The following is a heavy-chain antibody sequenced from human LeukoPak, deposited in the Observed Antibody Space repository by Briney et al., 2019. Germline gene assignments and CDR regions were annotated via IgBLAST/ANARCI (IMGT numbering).Heavy chain of an antibody. V-gene: IGHV6-1*01. CDR3: ARGVIGDRRYFDY. J-gene: IGHJ4*02. Sequence: SQTLSLTCAISGDSVSSNNAAWSWIRQSPSRGLEWLGRTYYRSKRYNDYADSVKSRITINPDTSTNQFSLQLNSVTPEDTAVYYCARGVIGDRRYFDYWGQGNLVSISS. D-gene: IGHD7-27*01. CDR2: TYYRSKRYN. CDR1: GDSVSSNNAA.